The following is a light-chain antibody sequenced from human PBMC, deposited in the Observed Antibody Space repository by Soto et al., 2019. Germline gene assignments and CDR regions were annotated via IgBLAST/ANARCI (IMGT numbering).Light chain of an antibody. V-gene: IGKV1-6*01. CDR3: LQDYGDSWT. Sequence: PSTLSATAGDRVTITCRASRDVGSDVSWYQQKPGQAPKLLIYAASNLYTGVPSRFSGSRSGTEFTLTISSLQPEDFASYCCLQDYGDSWTFGQGTKVDIK. CDR1: RDVGSD. J-gene: IGKJ1*01. CDR2: AAS.